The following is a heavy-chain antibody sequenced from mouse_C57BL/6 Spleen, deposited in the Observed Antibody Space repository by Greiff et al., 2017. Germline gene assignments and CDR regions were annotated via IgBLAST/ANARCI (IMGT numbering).Heavy chain of an antibody. CDR2: IDPSDSYT. D-gene: IGHD3-2*01. CDR3: ARFDSSDYVDY. CDR1: GYTFTSYW. Sequence: QVQLQQPGAELVMPGASVKLSCKASGYTFTSYWMHWVKQRPGQGLEWIGEIDPSDSYTNYNQKFKGKSTLTVDKSSSTAYMQLSSLTSEDSAVYYCARFDSSDYVDYWGQGTTLSVSS. V-gene: IGHV1-69*01. J-gene: IGHJ2*01.